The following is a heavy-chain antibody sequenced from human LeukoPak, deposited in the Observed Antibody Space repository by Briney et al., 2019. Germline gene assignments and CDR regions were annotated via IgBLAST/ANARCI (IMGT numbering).Heavy chain of an antibody. Sequence: GGSLRLSCAASGFTFNRSWMSWVRQAPGKGLEWVANIKQDGSEKYYVDSVKGRFTISRDNAKNSLYLQMNSLRAEDTAVYYCAKGGGSGRLDYWGQGTLVTVSS. CDR2: IKQDGSEK. CDR1: GFTFNRSW. J-gene: IGHJ4*02. V-gene: IGHV3-7*01. CDR3: AKGGGSGRLDY. D-gene: IGHD3-10*01.